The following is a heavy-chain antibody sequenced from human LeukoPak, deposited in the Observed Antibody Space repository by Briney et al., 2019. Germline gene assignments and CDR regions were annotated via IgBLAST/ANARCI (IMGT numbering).Heavy chain of an antibody. D-gene: IGHD3-9*01. J-gene: IGHJ4*02. Sequence: SETLSLTCAVYGGSFSGYYWSWIRQPPGKGLEWIGEINHSGSTNYNPSLKSRVTISVDTSKNQFSLKLSSVTAADTAVYYCARRRNYDILTGYFYFDYWGQGTLVTVSS. V-gene: IGHV4-34*01. CDR2: INHSGST. CDR1: GGSFSGYY. CDR3: ARRRNYDILTGYFYFDY.